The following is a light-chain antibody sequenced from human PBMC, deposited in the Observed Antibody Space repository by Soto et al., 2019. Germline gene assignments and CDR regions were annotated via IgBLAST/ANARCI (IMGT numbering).Light chain of an antibody. J-gene: IGKJ2*01. Sequence: EIVMTQSPATLSVSPGERATLSCRASQSISGELAWYQQRPGQPPRLLIYGVSTRATGVPDRFSGSGSGSDFTLPISGLQSEDFAVYYCQQGHDWPLTFGQGTRLDI. CDR3: QQGHDWPLT. V-gene: IGKV3-15*01. CDR1: QSISGE. CDR2: GVS.